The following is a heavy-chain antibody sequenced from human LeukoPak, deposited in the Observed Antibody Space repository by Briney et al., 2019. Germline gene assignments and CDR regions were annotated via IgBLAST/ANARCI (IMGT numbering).Heavy chain of an antibody. CDR2: IYSGGST. J-gene: IGHJ5*02. CDR1: GFTVGNNY. V-gene: IGHV3-53*01. CDR3: ARDRGSLWFGEPWAYGWFDP. D-gene: IGHD3-10*01. Sequence: GGSLRLSCAASGFTVGNNYMSWVRQAPGKGPEWLSVIYSGGSTYYADSVKGRFTISRDNSKNTLYLQMNSLRAEDTAVYYCARDRGSLWFGEPWAYGWFDPWGQGTLVTVSS.